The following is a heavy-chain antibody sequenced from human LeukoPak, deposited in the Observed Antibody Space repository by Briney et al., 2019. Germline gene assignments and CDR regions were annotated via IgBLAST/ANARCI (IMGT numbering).Heavy chain of an antibody. D-gene: IGHD3-10*01. V-gene: IGHV3-23*01. CDR3: AKRSGSGGPFDY. Sequence: GGSLRLPCAASGFTFTNYAMSWVRQAPGRGLEWVSNISPGGSTNYADSVKGRFTISRDNYKNTMYLQMNSLRAEDTAVYYCAKRSGSGGPFDYWGQGILVTVSS. J-gene: IGHJ4*02. CDR1: GFTFTNYA. CDR2: ISPGGST.